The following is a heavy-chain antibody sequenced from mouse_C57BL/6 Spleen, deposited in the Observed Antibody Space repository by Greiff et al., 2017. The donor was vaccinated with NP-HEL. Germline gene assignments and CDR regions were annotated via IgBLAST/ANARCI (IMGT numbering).Heavy chain of an antibody. CDR2: ISDGGSYT. CDR1: GFTFSSYA. CDR3: ARDASYGKSFDY. J-gene: IGHJ2*01. Sequence: VQLKESGGGLVKPGGSLKLSCAASGFTFSSYAMSWVRQTPETRLEWVATISDGGSYTYYPDNVKGRFTISRDNAKNNLYLQMSHLKSEDTAMYYCARDASYGKSFDYWGQGTTLTVSS. D-gene: IGHD2-10*01. V-gene: IGHV5-4*01.